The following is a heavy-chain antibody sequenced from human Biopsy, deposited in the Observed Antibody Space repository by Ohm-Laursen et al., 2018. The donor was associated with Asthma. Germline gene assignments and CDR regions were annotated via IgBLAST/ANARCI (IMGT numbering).Heavy chain of an antibody. J-gene: IGHJ5*02. D-gene: IGHD2-2*01. CDR2: INHSGST. CDR1: GGSFSGYY. CDR3: ARAGQCSSTSCYNPGWLDP. V-gene: IGHV4-34*01. Sequence: SDTLSLTCAVYGGSFSGYYWSWIRQPPGKGLEWIGEINHSGSTHYNPSLKSRVTISVDTSKNQFSLKLSSVTAADTAVYYCARAGQCSSTSCYNPGWLDPWGQGTLVTVSS.